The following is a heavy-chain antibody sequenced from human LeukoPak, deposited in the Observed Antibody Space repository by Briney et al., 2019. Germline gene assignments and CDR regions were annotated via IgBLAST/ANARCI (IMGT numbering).Heavy chain of an antibody. V-gene: IGHV1-18*01. CDR2: VSAYSGNT. CDR1: GYTFTRYG. Sequence: APVKVSSKASGYTFTRYGISSVRQAPGHGFEWMGWVSAYSGNTNYAQKFLGRVTLTTDTCPTTHHMELRSLRSDATALYYCAREYPYYDDYYMDGWGKGITVTVSS. J-gene: IGHJ6*03. CDR3: AREYPYYDDYYMDG.